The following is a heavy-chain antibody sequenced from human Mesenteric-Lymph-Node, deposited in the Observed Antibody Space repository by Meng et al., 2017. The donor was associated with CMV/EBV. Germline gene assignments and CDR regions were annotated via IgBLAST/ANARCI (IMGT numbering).Heavy chain of an antibody. V-gene: IGHV4-31*02. CDR3: AREIAAADAFDI. D-gene: IGHD6-13*01. CDR2: IYYSGST. J-gene: IGHJ3*02. CDR1: GGSFTSGVYY. Sequence: VHGGSFTSGVYYCNWLRQHPGKGLEWIGYIYYSGSTYSNPSLKRRVTISVDTSKNHFSLKLSSVTAADTAVYYCAREIAAADAFDIWGQGTMVTVSS.